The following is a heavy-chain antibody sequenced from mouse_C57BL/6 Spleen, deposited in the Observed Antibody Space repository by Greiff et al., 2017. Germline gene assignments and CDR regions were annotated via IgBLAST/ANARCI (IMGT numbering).Heavy chain of an antibody. CDR1: GFTFTDYY. V-gene: IGHV1-36*01. CDR3: ARDLGYYYGSSYLYYFDY. CDR2: VYPYNGGT. Sequence: EVQLVESGPVLVKPGPSVKISCKASGFTFTDYYMHWVKQSHGKSLEWIGLVYPYNGGTSYNQKFKGKATLTVDTSSSTAYMELNSLTSEDSAVYYCARDLGYYYGSSYLYYFDYWGQGTTLTVSS. J-gene: IGHJ2*01. D-gene: IGHD1-1*01.